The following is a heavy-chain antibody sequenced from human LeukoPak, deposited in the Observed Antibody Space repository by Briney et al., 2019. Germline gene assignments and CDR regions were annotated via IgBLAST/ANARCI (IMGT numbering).Heavy chain of an antibody. CDR1: GGTFSSYA. Sequence: GASVKVSCKASGGTFSSYAISWVRQAPGQGLEWMGGIIPIFGTANYAQKLQGRVTMTTDTSTSTAYMELRSLRSDDTAVYYCARVGVAVAGTGEIDYWGQGTLVTVSS. J-gene: IGHJ4*02. CDR3: ARVGVAVAGTGEIDY. CDR2: IIPIFGTA. D-gene: IGHD6-19*01. V-gene: IGHV1-69*05.